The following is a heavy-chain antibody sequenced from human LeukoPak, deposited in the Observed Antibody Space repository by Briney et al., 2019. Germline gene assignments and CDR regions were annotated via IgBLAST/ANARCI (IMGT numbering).Heavy chain of an antibody. CDR3: ARGVDIVATIINFDY. CDR1: GFTFSSYA. J-gene: IGHJ4*02. Sequence: PGGSLRLSCAASGFTFSSYAMSWVRHAPGKGLEWVSAISGSGGSTYYADSVKGRFTISRDNSKNTLYLQMNSLRAEDTAVYYCARGVDIVATIINFDYWGQGTLVTVSS. D-gene: IGHD5-12*01. CDR2: ISGSGGST. V-gene: IGHV3-23*01.